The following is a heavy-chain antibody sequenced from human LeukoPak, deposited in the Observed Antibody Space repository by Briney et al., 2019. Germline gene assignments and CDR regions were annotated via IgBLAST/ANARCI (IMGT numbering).Heavy chain of an antibody. CDR1: GYTFTSYY. CDR3: ARVPPRNRHFDL. CDR2: INPSGGST. J-gene: IGHJ2*01. D-gene: IGHD2/OR15-2a*01. Sequence: ASVKVSCKASGYTFTSYYMHWVRQAPGQGLEWMGIINPSGGSTSYAQKFQGRVTMTRDTSTGTVYMELSSLRSEDTAVYYCARVPPRNRHFDLWGRGTLVTVSS. V-gene: IGHV1-46*01.